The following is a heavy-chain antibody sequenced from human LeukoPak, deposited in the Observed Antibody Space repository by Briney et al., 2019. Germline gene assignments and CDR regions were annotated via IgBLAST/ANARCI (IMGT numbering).Heavy chain of an antibody. CDR3: ARDGVPYVDITADFDY. CDR2: ISYDGSNK. CDR1: GFTFSSYA. J-gene: IGHJ4*02. Sequence: GRSLRLSCAASGFTFSSYAMHWVRQAPGKGLEWVAVISYDGSNKYYADSVKGRFTISRDNSKNTLYLQMNSLRAEDTAVYYCARDGVPYVDITADFDYWGQGTLVTASS. V-gene: IGHV3-30-3*01. D-gene: IGHD5-12*01.